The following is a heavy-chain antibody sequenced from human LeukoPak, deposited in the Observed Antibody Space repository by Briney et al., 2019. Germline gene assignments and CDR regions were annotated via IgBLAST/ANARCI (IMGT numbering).Heavy chain of an antibody. CDR2: ISGSGGST. CDR1: GFTFSSYA. J-gene: IGHJ4*02. Sequence: GGSLRLSCAASGFTFSSYAMSWVRQAPGKGLEWVSAISGSGGSTYYADSVKGRFTISRDNSKNTLYLQMSSLRAEDTAVYYCAKDVRQWLDYFDYWGQGTLVTVSS. CDR3: AKDVRQWLDYFDY. V-gene: IGHV3-23*01. D-gene: IGHD6-19*01.